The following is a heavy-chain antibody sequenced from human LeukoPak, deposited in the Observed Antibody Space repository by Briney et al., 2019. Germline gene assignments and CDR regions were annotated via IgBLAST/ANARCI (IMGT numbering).Heavy chain of an antibody. Sequence: SQTLSLTCTVSGGSISSGSYSWSWIRQPAGKGLEWIGRFYTSGSTNYNPSLKSRVTMSADTSKNQFSLSLSSVTAADTAVYYCAREVIAAHNWFDPWGQGTLVTVSS. CDR1: GGSISSGSYS. CDR2: FYTSGST. V-gene: IGHV4-61*02. CDR3: AREVIAAHNWFDP. D-gene: IGHD6-6*01. J-gene: IGHJ5*02.